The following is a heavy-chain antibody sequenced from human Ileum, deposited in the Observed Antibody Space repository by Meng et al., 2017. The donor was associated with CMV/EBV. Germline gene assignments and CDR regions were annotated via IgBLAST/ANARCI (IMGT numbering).Heavy chain of an antibody. Sequence: SGCRLNEYGRCWVRQAPGRGLEWVAAVSHDGSGQYYADSVRGRFTVSRDNSMNTLFLHLDSLGREDTGVYYCARGRTGSTGWPEDLDFWGQGTLVTVSS. CDR1: GCRLNEYG. D-gene: IGHD6-19*01. J-gene: IGHJ4*02. CDR3: ARGRTGSTGWPEDLDF. CDR2: VSHDGSGQ. V-gene: IGHV3-30*19.